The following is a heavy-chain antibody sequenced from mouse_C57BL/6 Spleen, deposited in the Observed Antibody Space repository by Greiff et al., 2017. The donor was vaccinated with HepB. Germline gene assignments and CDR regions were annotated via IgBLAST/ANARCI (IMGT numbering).Heavy chain of an antibody. Sequence: EVKVVESGGGLVKPGGSLKLSCAASGFTFSSYAMSWVRQTPEKRLEWVATISDGGSYTYYPDNVKGRFTISRDNAKNNLYLQMSHLKSEDTAMYYCAREGNLDYFDYWGQGTTLTVSS. CDR2: ISDGGSYT. CDR3: AREGNLDYFDY. CDR1: GFTFSSYA. V-gene: IGHV5-4*01. J-gene: IGHJ2*01.